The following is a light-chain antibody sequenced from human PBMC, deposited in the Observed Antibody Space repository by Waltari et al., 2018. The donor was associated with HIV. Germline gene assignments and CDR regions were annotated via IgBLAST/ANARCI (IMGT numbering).Light chain of an antibody. CDR2: SNK. CDR3: ATWDDSLNAYVV. Sequence: QSVVTQPPSASGTPGQRVTISCSGSSSNIGSNTVNWYQQLPGTAPKLLIYSNKQRPAGVPDRVSGSKSGTSASLAISGLQSEDEADYYCATWDDSLNAYVVFGGGTKLTVL. V-gene: IGLV1-44*01. J-gene: IGLJ2*01. CDR1: SSNIGSNT.